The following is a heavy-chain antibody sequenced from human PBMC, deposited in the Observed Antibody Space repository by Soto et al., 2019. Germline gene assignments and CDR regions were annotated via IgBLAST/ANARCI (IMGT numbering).Heavy chain of an antibody. CDR3: AREEQLVQAWYNWFDP. J-gene: IGHJ5*02. CDR1: GGSISSGGYY. D-gene: IGHD6-13*01. CDR2: IYYSGST. V-gene: IGHV4-31*03. Sequence: QVQLQESGPGLVKPSQTLSITCTVSGGSISSGGYYWSWIRQHPGKGLEWIGYIYYSGSTYYNPSLKSRVTISVDTSKNQFSLKLISVTAADTAVYYCAREEQLVQAWYNWFDPWGQGTLVNVS.